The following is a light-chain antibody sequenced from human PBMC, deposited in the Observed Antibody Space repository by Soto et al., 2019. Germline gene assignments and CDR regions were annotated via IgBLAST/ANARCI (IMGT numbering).Light chain of an antibody. CDR1: SSDGGGYDF. V-gene: IGLV2-14*01. Sequence: QSVLTQPASVSGSPGQSITISCTGTSSDGGGYDFVSWYRQYPGQAPKILIYEVTHRPSGVPDRFSGSKSGNTASLTISGLQADDEADYYCSSYTITSSPVFGPGTKLTVL. CDR2: EVT. CDR3: SSYTITSSPV. J-gene: IGLJ1*01.